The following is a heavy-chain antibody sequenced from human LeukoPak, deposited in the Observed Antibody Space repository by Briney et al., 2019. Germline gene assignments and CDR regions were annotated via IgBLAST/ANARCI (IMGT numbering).Heavy chain of an antibody. CDR3: ARSIVGATGIDY. CDR1: GFTFISYS. J-gene: IGHJ4*02. CDR2: ISSSSSYI. V-gene: IGHV3-21*01. Sequence: GGPLSFSCAASGFTFISYSMTWVRPAQGKGLEGVSSISSSSSYIYYADSVKGRFTISRDNAKNSLYLQMNSLRAEDTAVYYCARSIVGATGIDYWGQGTLVTVSS. D-gene: IGHD1-26*01.